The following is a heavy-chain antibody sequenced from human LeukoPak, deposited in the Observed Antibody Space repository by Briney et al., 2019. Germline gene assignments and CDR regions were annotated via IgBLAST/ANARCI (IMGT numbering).Heavy chain of an antibody. V-gene: IGHV4-31*03. Sequence: PSETLSLTCTVSGGSISSGGYYWSWIRQHPGKGLEWIGYIYYSGSTYYNPSLKSRVTISVDKSKNQFSLKLSSVTAADTAVYYCARVVVGYSYVYWYFDLWGRGTLVTVSS. D-gene: IGHD5-18*01. CDR3: ARVVVGYSYVYWYFDL. CDR1: GGSISSGGYY. CDR2: IYYSGST. J-gene: IGHJ2*01.